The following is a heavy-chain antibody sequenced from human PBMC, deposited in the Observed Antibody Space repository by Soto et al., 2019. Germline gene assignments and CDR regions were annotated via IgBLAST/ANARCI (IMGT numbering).Heavy chain of an antibody. CDR1: GFSLRTSRVG. CDR2: IYWDDDK. CDR3: AHSPYDSGSRHFDY. J-gene: IGHJ4*02. Sequence: QITLKESGPTLVKPTQTLTLTCTFSGFSLRTSRVGVGWIRQPPGNALEWVALIYWDDDKRYSSSLKSRLTITKDTTKNQVVLTMTIIDPVDTTTYYCAHSPYDSGSRHFDYWGQGTLVTVSS. V-gene: IGHV2-5*02. D-gene: IGHD3-10*01.